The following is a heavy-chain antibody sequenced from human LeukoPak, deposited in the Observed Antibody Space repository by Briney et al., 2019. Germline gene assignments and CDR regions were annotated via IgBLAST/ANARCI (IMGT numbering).Heavy chain of an antibody. V-gene: IGHV4-38-2*01. CDR3: ARVRQWLVRGWFDP. D-gene: IGHD6-19*01. CDR2: IYHSGST. J-gene: IGHJ5*02. CDR1: GYSISSGYY. Sequence: SETLSLTCAVSGYSISSGYYWGWIRQPPGKGLEWIGSIYHSGSTYYNPSLKSRVTISVDTSKNQFSLKLSSVTAADTAVYYCARVRQWLVRGWFDPWGQGTLVTVSS.